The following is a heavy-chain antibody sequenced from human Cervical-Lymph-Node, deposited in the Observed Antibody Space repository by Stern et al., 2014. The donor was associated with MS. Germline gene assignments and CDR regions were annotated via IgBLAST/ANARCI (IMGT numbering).Heavy chain of an antibody. V-gene: IGHV5-51*01. CDR1: GYSFTANW. J-gene: IGHJ4*02. Sequence: EDQLVESGAEVKKPGESLKISCKSSGYSFTANWIAWVRQMPGKGLEWMGIIYPGDSDTRSSRPFQGHVTISADKSISTAYLQWSSLKASDTAMYYCARDYGDYAFDYWGQGTLVTVSS. CDR2: IYPGDSDT. CDR3: ARDYGDYAFDY. D-gene: IGHD4-17*01.